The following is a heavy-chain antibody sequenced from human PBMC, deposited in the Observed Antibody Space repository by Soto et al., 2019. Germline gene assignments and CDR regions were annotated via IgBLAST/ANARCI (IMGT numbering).Heavy chain of an antibody. J-gene: IGHJ4*02. Sequence: GGSLRLSWAASGFTFSSYAMHWVRQAPGKGLEWVAVVSHDGRNTHYADSVKGRFTISRDSSKNTVSLEMTSLRAEDTAVYYCAKGGRQWLVTSDFNYWGQGALVTVSS. CDR1: GFTFSSYA. V-gene: IGHV3-30*04. CDR2: VSHDGRNT. CDR3: AKGGRQWLVTSDFNY. D-gene: IGHD6-19*01.